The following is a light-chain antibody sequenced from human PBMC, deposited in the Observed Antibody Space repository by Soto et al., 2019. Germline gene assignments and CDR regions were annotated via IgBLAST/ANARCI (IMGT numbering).Light chain of an antibody. CDR2: GAS. V-gene: IGKV3-15*01. Sequence: EIVMTQSPATLSVSPGERVTLSCRASQSVSSRLAWYHQKPGQSPRLLIYGASTRATGTPARFSGSGSGTEFTLTISSLQSEDFGLYYCHQYNNFWTFGQGTKVDIK. J-gene: IGKJ1*01. CDR1: QSVSSR. CDR3: HQYNNFWT.